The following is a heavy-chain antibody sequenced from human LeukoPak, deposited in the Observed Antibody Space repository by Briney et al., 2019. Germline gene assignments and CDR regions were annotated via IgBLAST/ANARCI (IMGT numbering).Heavy chain of an antibody. Sequence: GGTLRLSCAASGFTFSSYGMSWVRQAPGKGLEWISAISGSGGSTYYADSVKGRFTISRDNARNSLYLQMNSLRAEDTAVYYCARGISGYDYRFDFWGQGTLVTVSS. V-gene: IGHV3-23*01. J-gene: IGHJ4*02. CDR2: ISGSGGST. CDR1: GFTFSSYG. CDR3: ARGISGYDYRFDF. D-gene: IGHD5-12*01.